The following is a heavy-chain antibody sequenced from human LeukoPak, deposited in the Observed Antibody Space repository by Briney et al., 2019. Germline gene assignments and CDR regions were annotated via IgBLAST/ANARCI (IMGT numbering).Heavy chain of an antibody. V-gene: IGHV3-33*01. D-gene: IGHD3-9*01. CDR3: ARDSYDILTGYYSGPDY. J-gene: IGHJ4*02. CDR1: GFTFSSFG. CDR2: LWYDGSSE. Sequence: GGSLRLSCAASGFTFSSFGMHWVRQAPGKGLEWVTLLWYDGSSEYYADSVKGRFTISRDNSKNRLYLQINSLRVEDTAVYYCARDSYDILTGYYSGPDYWGQGTLVTVSS.